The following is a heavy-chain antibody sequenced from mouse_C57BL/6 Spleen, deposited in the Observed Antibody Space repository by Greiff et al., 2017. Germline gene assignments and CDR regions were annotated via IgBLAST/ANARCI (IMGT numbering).Heavy chain of an antibody. Sequence: VKLMESGPGLVQPSQSLSITCTVSGFSLTSYGVHWVRQSPGKGLEWLGVIWSGGSTDYNAAFISRLSISKDNSKSQVFFKMNILQADDTAIYYCARNGGSSHWYFDVWGTGTTVTVSS. V-gene: IGHV2-2*01. D-gene: IGHD1-1*01. CDR1: GFSLTSYG. CDR2: IWSGGST. J-gene: IGHJ1*03. CDR3: ARNGGSSHWYFDV.